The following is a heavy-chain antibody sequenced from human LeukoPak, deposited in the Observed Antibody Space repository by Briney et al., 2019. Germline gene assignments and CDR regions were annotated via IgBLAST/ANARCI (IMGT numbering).Heavy chain of an antibody. J-gene: IGHJ4*02. CDR2: ISSDGIHT. CDR3: SKDRPRSPFDY. D-gene: IGHD6-6*01. Sequence: GGSLRLSCAAPGFTFSSNTMNWVRQAPGKGREWVSSISSDGIHTFYADPVKGRFTISKDNAKASLHLQMNGLRDEDTSVYYCSKDRPRSPFDYWGQGILVTVSS. V-gene: IGHV3-21*01. CDR1: GFTFSSNT.